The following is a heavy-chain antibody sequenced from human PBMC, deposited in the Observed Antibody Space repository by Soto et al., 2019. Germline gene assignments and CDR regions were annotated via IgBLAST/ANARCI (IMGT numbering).Heavy chain of an antibody. CDR3: ARRTSGYFGY. J-gene: IGHJ4*02. CDR2: ILSDYNT. D-gene: IGHD6-19*01. V-gene: IGHV3-23*03. CDR1: GFTFSDYT. Sequence: EVQVLESGGGLVQPGGSLTLSCAASGFTFSDYTMTWVRQAPGKVLECISVILSDYNTYYAGSVRGRFTISRDNSKNTLYLEMNSLRAEDTAVYYCARRTSGYFGYCGQGALVTVSS.